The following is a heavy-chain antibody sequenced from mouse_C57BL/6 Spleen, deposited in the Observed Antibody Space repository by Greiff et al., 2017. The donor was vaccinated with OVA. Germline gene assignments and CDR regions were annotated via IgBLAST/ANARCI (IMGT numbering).Heavy chain of an antibody. J-gene: IGHJ4*01. Sequence: VQRVESGAELARPGASVKLSCKASGYTFTSYGISWVKQRTGQGLEWIGEIYPRSGNTYYNEKFKGKATLTADKSSSTAYMELRSLTSEDSAVYFCARSTVVATDAMDYWGQGTSVTVSS. V-gene: IGHV1-81*01. CDR2: IYPRSGNT. D-gene: IGHD1-1*01. CDR3: ARSTVVATDAMDY. CDR1: GYTFTSYG.